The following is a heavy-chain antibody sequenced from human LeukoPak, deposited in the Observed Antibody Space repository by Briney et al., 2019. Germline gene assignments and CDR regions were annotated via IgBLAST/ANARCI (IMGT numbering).Heavy chain of an antibody. J-gene: IGHJ4*02. CDR1: GFTFSNYW. Sequence: GGSLRLSCAASGFTFSNYWMSWVRQAPGKGLEWVANIKQDGSEKDYVDSVKGRFTISRDNAKNSLYLQMNSLRADDTAVYYCATLAGTSRFDSWGQGTLVTVSP. CDR3: ATLAGTSRFDS. CDR2: IKQDGSEK. D-gene: IGHD6-13*01. V-gene: IGHV3-7*01.